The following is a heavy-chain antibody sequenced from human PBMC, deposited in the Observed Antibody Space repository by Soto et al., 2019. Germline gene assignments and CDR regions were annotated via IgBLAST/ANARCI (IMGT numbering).Heavy chain of an antibody. J-gene: IGHJ5*02. V-gene: IGHV2-5*02. CDR3: PHRQAYSYASGDWFGT. CDR2: TYWDDDK. Sequence: QITLKESGPTLVKPTQTLTLTCTFSGFSLSTSGGGVGWIRQPPGKALEWLALTYWDDDKRYSPSLKLRISTTKDTSKNQAVLTMTPMDTVNTPTYYYPHRQAYSYASGDWFGTSGQGTLATVSS. CDR1: GFSLSTSGGG. D-gene: IGHD3-10*01.